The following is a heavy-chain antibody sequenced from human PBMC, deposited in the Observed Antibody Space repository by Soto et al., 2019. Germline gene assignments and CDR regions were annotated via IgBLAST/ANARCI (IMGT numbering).Heavy chain of an antibody. Sequence: EVYLVESGGGLVQPGGSMRLSCAASEFIFSSAWMSWVRQAPGRGLEWVAHINQDGGEKYYVDSVKGRFTISRDNAKNSLYLQMNSLRADDTALYYCVGWVSEWLFGNVWGKATAVTVSS. J-gene: IGHJ6*04. CDR2: INQDGGEK. CDR3: VGWVSEWLFGNV. V-gene: IGHV3-7*01. D-gene: IGHD3-3*01. CDR1: EFIFSSAW.